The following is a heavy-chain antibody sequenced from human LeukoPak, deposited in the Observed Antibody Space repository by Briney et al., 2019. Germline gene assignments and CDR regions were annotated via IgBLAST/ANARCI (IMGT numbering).Heavy chain of an antibody. CDR2: ISSSSSYI. J-gene: IGHJ4*02. V-gene: IGHV3-21*01. CDR1: GFIFSSYS. CDR3: ARTYCTNGVYYWYYFDY. D-gene: IGHD2-8*01. Sequence: GGSLRLSCAASGFIFSSYSMNWVRQAQGKWLEWVSSISSSSSYIYYADSVKGRFTISRDNAKNSLYLQMNSLRAEDTAVYYCARTYCTNGVYYWYYFDYWGQGTLVTVSS.